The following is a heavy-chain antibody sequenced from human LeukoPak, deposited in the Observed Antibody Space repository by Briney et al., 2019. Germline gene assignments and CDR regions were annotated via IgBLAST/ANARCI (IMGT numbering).Heavy chain of an antibody. CDR1: GFTFDDYT. CDR3: AKDTFPTDHYYGMDV. CDR2: ISWDGGST. V-gene: IGHV3-43*01. D-gene: IGHD4-17*01. Sequence: GGSLRLSCAASGFTFDDYTMHWVRQAPGKGLEWVSLISWDGGSTYYADSVKGRFTISRDNSKNSLYLQMNSLRTEDTALYYCAKDTFPTDHYYGMDVWGQGTTVTVSS. J-gene: IGHJ6*02.